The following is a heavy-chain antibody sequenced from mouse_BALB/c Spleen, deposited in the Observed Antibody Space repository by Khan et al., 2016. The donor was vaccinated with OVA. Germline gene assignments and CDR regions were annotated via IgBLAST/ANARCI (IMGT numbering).Heavy chain of an antibody. Sequence: VQLQQSGAELMKPGASVKISCKPTGYTFSSYWIEWVKQRPGHGLEWIGEILPGSNSTNYNERFQGKATITADTSSNTAYMQLSMLTSEDSAIYYCARGNYYGSTSWFGYWGQGTLVTVSA. D-gene: IGHD1-1*01. J-gene: IGHJ3*01. CDR1: GYTFSSYW. CDR2: ILPGSNST. CDR3: ARGNYYGSTSWFGY. V-gene: IGHV1-9*01.